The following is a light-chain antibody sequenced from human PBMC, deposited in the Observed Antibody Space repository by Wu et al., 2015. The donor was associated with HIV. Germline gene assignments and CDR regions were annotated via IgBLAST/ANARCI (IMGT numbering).Light chain of an antibody. CDR1: QSVSNY. J-gene: IGKJ1*01. CDR3: QQRSNWPWT. CDR2: DSS. Sequence: EIVLTQSPATLSLSPGERATLSCRASQSVSNYLAWFQQKPGQTPRLLIYDSSNRATGVPARFSGSGSGTDFTLTISSLEPEDFAVYYCQQRSNWPWTFGQGPTWKSN. V-gene: IGKV3-11*01.